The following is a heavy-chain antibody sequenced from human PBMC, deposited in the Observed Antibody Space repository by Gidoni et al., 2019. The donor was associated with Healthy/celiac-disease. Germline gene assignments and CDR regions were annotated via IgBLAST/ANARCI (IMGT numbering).Heavy chain of an antibody. CDR1: GFTFSSYI. CDR2: SSSSSSYI. J-gene: IGHJ3*02. CDR3: AREHRGSYDSSGYYYPDCAFDI. D-gene: IGHD3-22*01. Sequence: VQLVESGGGLVTPGGSLRLSCAASGFTFSSYIMHVVRQAPGKGLEWVSSSSSSSSYIYYADSVKGRCTISRDNAKNSLYLQMNSLRAEDTAVYYCAREHRGSYDSSGYYYPDCAFDIWGQGTMVTVSS. V-gene: IGHV3-21*01.